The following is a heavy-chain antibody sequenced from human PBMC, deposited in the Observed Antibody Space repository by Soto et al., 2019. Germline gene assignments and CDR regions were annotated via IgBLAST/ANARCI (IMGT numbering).Heavy chain of an antibody. CDR3: ATDLGVALAPLSILYFQQ. J-gene: IGHJ1*01. Sequence: GASVKVSCKVSGYSLNELCMHWVRQPPGKGLEWIGGFDPEEGKMIYAQNFQGRVTMTEDTSTDTAYMELNSLTSEDTAIYHCATDLGVALAPLSILYFQQWGQGTVVTVSS. V-gene: IGHV1-24*01. CDR2: FDPEEGKM. D-gene: IGHD3-10*01. CDR1: GYSLNELC.